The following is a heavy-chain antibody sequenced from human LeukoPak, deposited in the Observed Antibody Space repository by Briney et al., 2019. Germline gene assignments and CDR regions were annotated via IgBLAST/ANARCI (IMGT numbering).Heavy chain of an antibody. CDR2: IKGDGSHT. CDR1: GFTVSRNY. Sequence: GGSLRLSCAASGFTVSRNYMSWVRQAPGKGLVWVSRIKGDGSHTIYADSVKGRFTISRDNAKNTLYLQMKSLRAEDTAVYYCVRDWDHFDFDSWGQGTLATVSS. D-gene: IGHD3-9*01. V-gene: IGHV3-74*01. J-gene: IGHJ5*01. CDR3: VRDWDHFDFDS.